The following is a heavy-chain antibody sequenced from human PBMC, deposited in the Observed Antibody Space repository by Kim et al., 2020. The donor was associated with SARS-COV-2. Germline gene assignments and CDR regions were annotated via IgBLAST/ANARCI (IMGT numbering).Heavy chain of an antibody. V-gene: IGHV3-23*01. Sequence: GGSLRLSCAASGFTFSKYAMTWVRQAPGEGLEYVSTISSSGTWTYYADSVKGRFTISRDNSRSTLHLQMNSLRAEDTAMYNCARVWAVADSRPWAGLDV. J-gene: IGHJ6*01. D-gene: IGHD6-19*01. CDR3: ARVWAVADSRPWAGLDV. CDR1: GFTFSKYA. CDR2: ISSSGTWT.